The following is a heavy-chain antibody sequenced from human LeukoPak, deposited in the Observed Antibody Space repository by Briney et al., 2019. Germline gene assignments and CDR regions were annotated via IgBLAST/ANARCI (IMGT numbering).Heavy chain of an antibody. CDR3: ARHCGSTSCYVDFDY. V-gene: IGHV4-39*01. CDR1: GDSINTRYYY. Sequence: PSETLSLTCTVSGDSINTRYYYWGWIRQSPGKGLQWIGSVYYGGRTYYNPSLKSRVTISAYTSKNQFSLKVNSVTAADTAVYYCARHCGSTSCYVDFDYWGQGTLVSVSS. D-gene: IGHD2-2*01. CDR2: VYYGGRT. J-gene: IGHJ4*02.